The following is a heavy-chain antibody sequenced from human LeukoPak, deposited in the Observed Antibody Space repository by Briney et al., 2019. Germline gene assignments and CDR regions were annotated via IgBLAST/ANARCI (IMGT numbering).Heavy chain of an antibody. J-gene: IGHJ6*02. CDR3: ARDRALRYFDWLSQGPSNYYYGMDV. V-gene: IGHV3-11*05. Sequence: GGSLRLSCAASGFTFSDYYMSWIRQAPGKGLEWVSYISSSSSYTNYADSVKGRFTISRDNAKNSLYLQMNSLRAEDTAVYYCARDRALRYFDWLSQGPSNYYYGMDVWGQGTTITVSS. CDR2: ISSSSSYT. D-gene: IGHD3-9*01. CDR1: GFTFSDYY.